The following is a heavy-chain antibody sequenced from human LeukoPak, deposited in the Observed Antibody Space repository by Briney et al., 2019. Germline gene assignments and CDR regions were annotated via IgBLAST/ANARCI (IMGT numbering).Heavy chain of an antibody. CDR1: GYTLTELS. CDR2: FDPEDGET. D-gene: IGHD3-10*01. V-gene: IGHV1-24*01. J-gene: IGHJ4*02. CDR3: ARGMVRGVIIPSYYFDY. Sequence: ASVKVSCKVSGYTLTELSMHWVRQAPGKGLEWMGGFDPEDGETIYAQKLQGRVTMTTDTSTSTAYMELRSLRSDDTAVYYCARGMVRGVIIPSYYFDYWGQGTLVTVSS.